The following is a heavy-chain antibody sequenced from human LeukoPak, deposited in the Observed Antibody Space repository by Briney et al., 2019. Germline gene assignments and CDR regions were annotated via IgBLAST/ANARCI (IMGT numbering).Heavy chain of an antibody. CDR1: GFTFSDYY. J-gene: IGHJ5*02. CDR2: TSKSGSTI. Sequence: GGSLRLSCAASGFTFSDYYMSWIRQAPGKGLEWVSYTSKSGSTIYYADSVKGRFTISRDNAKNSLYLQMNSLRAEDTAVYYCARDRQPYSSGWRDWFDPWGQGTLVTVSS. V-gene: IGHV3-11*04. CDR3: ARDRQPYSSGWRDWFDP. D-gene: IGHD6-19*01.